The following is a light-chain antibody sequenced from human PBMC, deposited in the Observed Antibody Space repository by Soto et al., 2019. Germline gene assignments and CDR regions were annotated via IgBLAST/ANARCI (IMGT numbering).Light chain of an antibody. V-gene: IGLV2-14*01. Sequence: QSALTQPASVSGSPGQSIAISCTGTSSDGGGYDYVSWYQQQPDKAPKLMIYEVTKRPSGVSNRFSGSKSGNTASLTISGLQAEDEADYYCSSHTSGSTRVFGTGTKLTVL. CDR2: EVT. CDR1: SSDGGGYDY. CDR3: SSHTSGSTRV. J-gene: IGLJ1*01.